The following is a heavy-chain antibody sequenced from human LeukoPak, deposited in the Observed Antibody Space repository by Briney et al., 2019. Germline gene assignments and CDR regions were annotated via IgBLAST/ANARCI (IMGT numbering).Heavy chain of an antibody. D-gene: IGHD5-12*01. CDR1: GFTFSTYT. J-gene: IGHJ4*02. CDR2: ISSSSGTI. CDR3: ARSTLNSGYEY. V-gene: IGHV3-48*01. Sequence: GGSLRLSCAASGFTFSTYTMNWVRQAPGKGLEWVSYISSSSGTIYYADSVRGRFTISRDNAKNSLYLQMNSLRGEDTAVYYCARSTLNSGYEYWGQGTLVTVSS.